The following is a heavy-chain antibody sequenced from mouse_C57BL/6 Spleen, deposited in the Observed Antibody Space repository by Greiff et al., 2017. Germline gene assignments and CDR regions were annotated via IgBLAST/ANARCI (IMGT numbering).Heavy chain of an antibody. D-gene: IGHD1-1*01. CDR2: INPNYGTT. Sequence: EVQLQQSGPELVKPGASVKISCKASGYSFTDYNMNWVKQSNGKSLEWIGVINPNYGTTSYNQKFKGKATLTVDHSSSTAYMQLNSLTSEDSAVYYCASRLLRYLYWYFDVWGTGTTVTVSS. J-gene: IGHJ1*03. CDR3: ASRLLRYLYWYFDV. V-gene: IGHV1-39*01. CDR1: GYSFTDYN.